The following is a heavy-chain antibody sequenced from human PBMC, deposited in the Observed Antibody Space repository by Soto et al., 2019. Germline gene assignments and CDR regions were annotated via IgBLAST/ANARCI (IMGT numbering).Heavy chain of an antibody. D-gene: IGHD6-6*01. J-gene: IGHJ6*03. V-gene: IGHV4-34*01. Sequence: SETLSLTCAVYGGSFSGYYWSWIRQPPGKGLEWIGEINHSGSANYNPSLKSRVTISVDTSKNQFSLKLSSVTAADTAVYYCARGGSDSSSYYYYYMDVWGKGTTVTVSS. CDR3: ARGGSDSSSYYYYYMDV. CDR1: GGSFSGYY. CDR2: INHSGSA.